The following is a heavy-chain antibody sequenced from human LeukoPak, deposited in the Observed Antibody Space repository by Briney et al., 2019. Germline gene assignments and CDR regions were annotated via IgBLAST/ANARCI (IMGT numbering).Heavy chain of an antibody. CDR3: ARGDGYNGVDYFDY. J-gene: IGHJ4*02. V-gene: IGHV4-59*01. CDR2: IYYSGST. D-gene: IGHD5-24*01. Sequence: PSETLSLTCTVSGGSISSYYWSWIRQPPGKGLEWIRYIYYSGSTNYNPSLKSRVTISVDTSKNQFSLKLSSVTAADTAVYYCARGDGYNGVDYFDYWGQGTLVTVSS. CDR1: GGSISSYY.